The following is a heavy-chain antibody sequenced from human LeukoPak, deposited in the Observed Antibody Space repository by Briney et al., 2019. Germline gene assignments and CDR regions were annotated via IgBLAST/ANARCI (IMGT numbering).Heavy chain of an antibody. CDR2: ISSSSSYI. V-gene: IGHV3-21*01. J-gene: IGHJ4*02. D-gene: IGHD6-13*01. Sequence: GGSLRLSCAASGFTFSSYSMNWVRQAPGKGLEWVSSISSSSSYIYYADSVKGRFTISRDNAKNSLYLQMNSLRAEDTAVYYCAASPGIAASGTGGGQGTLVTVSS. CDR3: AASPGIAASGTG. CDR1: GFTFSSYS.